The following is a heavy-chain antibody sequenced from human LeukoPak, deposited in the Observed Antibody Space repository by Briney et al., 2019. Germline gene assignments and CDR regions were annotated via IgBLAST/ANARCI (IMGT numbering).Heavy chain of an antibody. V-gene: IGHV3-7*03. J-gene: IGHJ5*02. CDR1: GFTFSNAW. CDR3: ARELRNNWFDP. Sequence: LPGGSLRLSCAASGFTFSNAWMSWVRQAPGKGLEWVANIKQDGSEKYYVDSVKGRFTISRDNAKNSLYLQMNSLRAEDTAVYYCARELRNNWFDPWGQGTLVTVSS. CDR2: IKQDGSEK.